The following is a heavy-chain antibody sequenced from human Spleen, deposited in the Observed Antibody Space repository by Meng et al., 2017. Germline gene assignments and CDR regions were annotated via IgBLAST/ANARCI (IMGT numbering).Heavy chain of an antibody. CDR2: IYYTGST. CDR3: ARVAVIPRTVWGSYRSRYYFDY. Sequence: SETLSLTCTVSGGSISSYFWSWIRQPPGKGLEWIGYIYYTGSTDYNPSLKSRVTISLDTSKNQFSLKLSSVTAADTAMYYCARVAVIPRTVWGSYRSRYYFDYWGQGTLVTVSS. CDR1: GGSISSYF. D-gene: IGHD3-16*02. J-gene: IGHJ4*02. V-gene: IGHV4-59*01.